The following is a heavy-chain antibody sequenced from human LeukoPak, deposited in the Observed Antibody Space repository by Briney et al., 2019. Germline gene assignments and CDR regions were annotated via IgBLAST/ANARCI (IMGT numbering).Heavy chain of an antibody. D-gene: IGHD4-23*01. CDR3: ARGQGKSYGMDV. J-gene: IGHJ6*02. CDR1: GGTFSSYA. Sequence: ASVKVSCKASGGTFSSYAISWVRQAPGQGPEWMGRIIPILGIANYAQKFQGRVTITADKSTSTAYMELSSLRSEDTAVYYCARGQGKSYGMDVWGQGTTVTVSS. V-gene: IGHV1-69*04. CDR2: IIPILGIA.